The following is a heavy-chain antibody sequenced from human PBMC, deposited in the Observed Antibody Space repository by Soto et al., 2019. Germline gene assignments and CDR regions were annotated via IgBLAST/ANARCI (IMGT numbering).Heavy chain of an antibody. CDR3: ARMGVDYYGMDV. J-gene: IGHJ6*02. D-gene: IGHD3-10*01. CDR1: GFSLSNARMG. V-gene: IGHV2-26*01. CDR2: IFSNDEK. Sequence: QVTLKESGRVLVKPTETLTLTCTVSGFSLSNARMGVRWIRQPPGKALEWLAHIFSNDEKSYSTSLKSRLTITKDTSKSQVVLTMTNMDTVDTATYYCARMGVDYYGMDVWGQGTTVTVSS.